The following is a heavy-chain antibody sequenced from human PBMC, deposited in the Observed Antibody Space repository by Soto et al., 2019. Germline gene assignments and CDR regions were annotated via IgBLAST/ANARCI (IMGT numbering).Heavy chain of an antibody. CDR3: AKSRYSDSSGDFYDY. CDR2: IGGSGRTT. V-gene: IGHV3-23*01. D-gene: IGHD3-22*01. Sequence: PGGSLRLSCAASGFSFSTYPMVWVRQAPGKRLEAVSSIGGSGRTTYYADSVKGRFTISRDNSNNTLFLQMNSLRAEDTAVYYCAKSRYSDSSGDFYDYWGQGTLVTVSS. CDR1: GFSFSTYP. J-gene: IGHJ4*02.